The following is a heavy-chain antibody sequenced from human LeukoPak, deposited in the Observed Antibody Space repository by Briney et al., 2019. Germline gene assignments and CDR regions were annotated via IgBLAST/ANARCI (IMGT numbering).Heavy chain of an antibody. Sequence: GGSLRLSCAASGFTFGRNWMTWVRQAPGKGLEWVSAISGSGGSTYYADSVKGRFTISRDNSKNTLYLQMNSLRAEDTAVYYCAKALLDYSNYYFDYWGQGTLVTVSS. CDR3: AKALLDYSNYYFDY. CDR2: ISGSGGST. J-gene: IGHJ4*02. D-gene: IGHD4-11*01. CDR1: GFTFGRNW. V-gene: IGHV3-23*01.